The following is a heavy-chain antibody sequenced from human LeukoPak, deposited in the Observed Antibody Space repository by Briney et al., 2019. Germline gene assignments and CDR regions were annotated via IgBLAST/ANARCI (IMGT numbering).Heavy chain of an antibody. D-gene: IGHD5-12*01. V-gene: IGHV5-10-1*01. J-gene: IGHJ4*02. CDR2: IDPSDSYI. Sequence: GESLKISCKGFGHSFTVYWITWVRQMPGKGLEYMGRIDPSDSYIQYSPSSQGHVTISVDKSISTAYLQWSSLKASDSAMYYCARHSGGYDLDYWGQGTLVTVSS. CDR1: GHSFTVYW. CDR3: ARHSGGYDLDY.